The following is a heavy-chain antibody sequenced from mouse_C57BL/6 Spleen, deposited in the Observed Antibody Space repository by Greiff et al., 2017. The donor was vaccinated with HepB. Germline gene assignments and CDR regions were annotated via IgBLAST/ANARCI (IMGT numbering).Heavy chain of an antibody. V-gene: IGHV1-80*01. Sequence: VQLQQSGAELVKPGASVKISCKASGYAFSSYWMNWVKQRPGKGLEWIGQIYPGDGDTNYNGKFKGKATLTADKSSSTAYMQLSSLTSEDSAVYFCARRGPITTVVGDYAMDYWGQGTSVTVSS. CDR1: GYAFSSYW. D-gene: IGHD1-1*01. CDR2: IYPGDGDT. CDR3: ARRGPITTVVGDYAMDY. J-gene: IGHJ4*01.